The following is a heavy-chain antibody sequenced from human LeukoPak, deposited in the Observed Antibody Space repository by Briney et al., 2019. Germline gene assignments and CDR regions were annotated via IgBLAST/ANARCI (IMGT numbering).Heavy chain of an antibody. V-gene: IGHV3-30*03. Sequence: PGGSLRLSCAASGFTFSSYGMHWVRQAPGRGLEWVAVISYDGSNKYYADSVKGRFTISRDNSKNTLYLQMNSLRAEDTAVYYCATPINSSSWSYYFDYWGQGTLVTVSS. CDR3: ATPINSSSWSYYFDY. CDR1: GFTFSSYG. CDR2: ISYDGSNK. D-gene: IGHD6-13*01. J-gene: IGHJ4*02.